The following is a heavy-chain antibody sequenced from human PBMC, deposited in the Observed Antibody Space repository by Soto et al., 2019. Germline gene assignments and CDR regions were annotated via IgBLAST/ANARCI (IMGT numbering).Heavy chain of an antibody. Sequence: QVQLQESGPGLVKPSQTLSLTCTVSAGSISSGTYYWNWIRQHPGKGLEWIGYMYYSGTTYYHPSLQSRVTISGDTSKNQFSLKLSSVTVADTAVYYCARGNDFRTGWFDPWGQGIMVTVSS. CDR3: ARGNDFRTGWFDP. CDR2: MYYSGTT. CDR1: AGSISSGTYY. V-gene: IGHV4-31*03. J-gene: IGHJ5*02. D-gene: IGHD4-4*01.